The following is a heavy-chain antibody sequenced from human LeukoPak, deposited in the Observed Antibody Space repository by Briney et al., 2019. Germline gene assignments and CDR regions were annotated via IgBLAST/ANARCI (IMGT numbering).Heavy chain of an antibody. V-gene: IGHV3-23*01. CDR1: GFTFSSYA. Sequence: GGSLRLSCAASGFTFSSYAMSWVRQAPGKGLEWVSAISGSGGSTYYADSVKGRFTISRDNSKNTLYLQMNSLRAEDTAVYYCAKGPYCSGGSCYPEYFQHWGQGTLVTVSS. D-gene: IGHD2-15*01. CDR2: ISGSGGST. J-gene: IGHJ1*01. CDR3: AKGPYCSGGSCYPEYFQH.